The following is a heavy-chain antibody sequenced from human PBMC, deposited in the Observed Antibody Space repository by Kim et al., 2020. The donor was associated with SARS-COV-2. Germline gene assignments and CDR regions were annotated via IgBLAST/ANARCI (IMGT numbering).Heavy chain of an antibody. Sequence: GGYLRLSCAVSGLTFSSQWMHWVRQGPGKGLVWVSRISHDGTTDYADSVKGRFTISRDNARGTLYLQMNSLSAEDTALYYCATTNWLDHWGQGTQVTVSS. CDR2: ISHDGTT. CDR1: GLTFSSQW. D-gene: IGHD1-26*01. J-gene: IGHJ5*02. CDR3: ATTNWLDH. V-gene: IGHV3-74*01.